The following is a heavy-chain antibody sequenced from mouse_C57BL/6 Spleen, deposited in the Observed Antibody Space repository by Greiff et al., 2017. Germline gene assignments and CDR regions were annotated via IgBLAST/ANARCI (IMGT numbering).Heavy chain of an antibody. CDR3: TRIYYDYDRWGYFDY. V-gene: IGHV5-9-1*02. Sequence: EVKLMESGEGLVKPGGSLKLSCAASGFTFSSYAMSWVRQTPEKRLEWVAYISSGGDYIYYADTVKGRFTISRDNARNTLYLQMSSLKSEDTAMYYCTRIYYDYDRWGYFDYWGQGTTLTVSS. J-gene: IGHJ2*01. CDR1: GFTFSSYA. CDR2: ISSGGDYI. D-gene: IGHD2-4*01.